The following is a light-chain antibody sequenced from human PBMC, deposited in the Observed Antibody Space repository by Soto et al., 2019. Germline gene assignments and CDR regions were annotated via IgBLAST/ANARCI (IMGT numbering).Light chain of an antibody. V-gene: IGKV3-20*01. CDR2: GAS. CDR3: QQYCSSPQT. Sequence: EIVLTQSPGTLSLSPGERATLSCRASQSVSSSYLAWYQQKPGQAPRLLIYGASSRATGIPDRFSGSGSGTDFTLTISRLEPEDFAVYYWQQYCSSPQTFGQGTQLEIK. CDR1: QSVSSSY. J-gene: IGKJ2*01.